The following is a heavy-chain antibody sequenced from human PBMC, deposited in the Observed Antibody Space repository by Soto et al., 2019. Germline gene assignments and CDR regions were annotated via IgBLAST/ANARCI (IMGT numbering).Heavy chain of an antibody. CDR1: GGSVSSGGYY. D-gene: IGHD2-15*01. CDR3: ARDHCSGGGCYSDAFDI. J-gene: IGHJ3*02. Sequence: SETLSLTCTVSGGSVSSGGYYWSWIRQHPGKGLEWIGYIYYSGSTYYNPSLKSRVTISVDTSKNQFSLKLSSATAADTAVYYCARDHCSGGGCYSDAFDIWGQGTMVTVS. CDR2: IYYSGST. V-gene: IGHV4-31*03.